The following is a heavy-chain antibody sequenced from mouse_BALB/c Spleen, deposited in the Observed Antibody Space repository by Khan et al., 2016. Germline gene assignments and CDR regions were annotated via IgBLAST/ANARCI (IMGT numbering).Heavy chain of an antibody. J-gene: IGHJ2*01. CDR1: GYSITSDYA. Sequence: QLQESGPGLVKPSQSLSLTCTVTGYSITSDYAWNWIRQFPGNKLEWMGYISYSGSTSYNPSLKSRISITRDTSKNQFFLQLNSVTTEDTATYYCARWNWDYFDYWGQGTTLTVSS. V-gene: IGHV3-2*02. D-gene: IGHD4-1*01. CDR3: ARWNWDYFDY. CDR2: ISYSGST.